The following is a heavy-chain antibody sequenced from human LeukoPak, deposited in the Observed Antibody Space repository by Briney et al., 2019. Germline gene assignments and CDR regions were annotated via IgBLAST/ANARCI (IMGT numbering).Heavy chain of an antibody. CDR3: AKARAVAGHGRDNWFDP. J-gene: IGHJ5*02. D-gene: IGHD6-19*01. V-gene: IGHV3-30*02. Sequence: GGSLRLSCAASGFTFSSYGMHWVRQAPGKELEWVAFIRYDGSNKYYADSVKGRFTISRDNSKNTLYLQMNSLRAEDTAVYYCAKARAVAGHGRDNWFDPWGQGTLVTVSS. CDR2: IRYDGSNK. CDR1: GFTFSSYG.